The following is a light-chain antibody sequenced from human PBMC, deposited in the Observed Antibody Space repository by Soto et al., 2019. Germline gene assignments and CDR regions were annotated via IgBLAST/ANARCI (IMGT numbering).Light chain of an antibody. CDR3: HQYDNATQT. Sequence: EIVFTQSPGTRSLSPGERATLSCRASQSVSNNYLAWYQPKPGQAPRLLIYGAPHRETGIREMFSGSGAGPACTLTISRLEPEDVAVDYCHQYDNATQTYGQGTQVDIK. V-gene: IGKV3-20*01. J-gene: IGKJ2*01. CDR2: GAP. CDR1: QSVSNNY.